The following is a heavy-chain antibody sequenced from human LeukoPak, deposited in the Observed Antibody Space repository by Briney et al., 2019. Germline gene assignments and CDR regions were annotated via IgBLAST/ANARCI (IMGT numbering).Heavy chain of an antibody. Sequence: ASVKVSCRASGGTFSSYAINWVRQAPGQGLEWMGIINPSGGSTSYAQKFQGRVTMTRDTSTSTVYMELSSLRSEDTAVYYCARDSYSGSYFDYWGQGTLVTVSS. V-gene: IGHV1-46*01. J-gene: IGHJ4*02. CDR2: INPSGGST. D-gene: IGHD1-26*01. CDR1: GGTFSSYA. CDR3: ARDSYSGSYFDY.